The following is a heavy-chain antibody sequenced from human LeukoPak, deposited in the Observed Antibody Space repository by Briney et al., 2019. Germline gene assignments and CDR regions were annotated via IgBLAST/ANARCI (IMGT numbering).Heavy chain of an antibody. CDR3: ATVCGGSTSGSPYYGMDV. CDR1: GYTLTELS. J-gene: IGHJ6*02. V-gene: IGHV1-24*01. CDR2: FDPEDGET. D-gene: IGHD2-2*01. Sequence: ASVKVSCKVSGYTLTELSMHWVRQAPGKGLEWMGGFDPEDGETIYAQKFQGRVTMTEDTSTDTAYMELSSLRSEDTAVYYCATVCGGSTSGSPYYGMDVWGQGTTVTVSS.